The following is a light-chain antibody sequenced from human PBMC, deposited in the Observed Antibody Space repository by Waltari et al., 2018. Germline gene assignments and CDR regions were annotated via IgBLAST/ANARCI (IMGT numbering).Light chain of an antibody. Sequence: QSALTQPASVSGSPGQSITISCSGTINDVGTYPYVSWDQQHPGKAPKHIIFEVKNRPPGVSKRFSGSQNASTASLTISGLQAEDEADYYRSSYTSTKILFGGGTQLTVL. CDR1: INDVGTYPY. CDR3: SSYTSTKIL. V-gene: IGLV2-14*01. J-gene: IGLJ2*01. CDR2: EVK.